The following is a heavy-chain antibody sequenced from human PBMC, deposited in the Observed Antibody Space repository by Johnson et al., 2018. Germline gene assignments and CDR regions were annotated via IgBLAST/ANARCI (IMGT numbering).Heavy chain of an antibody. J-gene: IGHJ4*02. CDR1: GGTFSSYA. Sequence: VQLVESGAEVKKPGSSVKVSCKASGGTFSSYAISWVRQAPGQGLEWMGGILPLFGTAKYAQKFQGRITITADESTSTAYMELSSLGSEDAAVYYWAKYYSLGDMGAFDYWGQGTLVTVSS. D-gene: IGHD3-16*01. V-gene: IGHV1-69*01. CDR3: AKYYSLGDMGAFDY. CDR2: ILPLFGTA.